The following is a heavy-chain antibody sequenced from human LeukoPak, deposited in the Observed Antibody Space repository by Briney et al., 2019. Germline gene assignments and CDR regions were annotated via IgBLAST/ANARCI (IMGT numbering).Heavy chain of an antibody. CDR2: FDPEDGET. J-gene: IGHJ5*02. D-gene: IGHD2-15*01. CDR3: ATDLSYCSGGSCYTWFDP. V-gene: IGHV1-24*01. Sequence: ASVKVSCKVSGYTLTELSMHWVRQAPGKGLEWMGGFDPEDGETIYAQKFQGRVTMTEDTSTDTAYMELSSLRSEDTAVYYCATDLSYCSGGSCYTWFDPWGQGTLVTVSS. CDR1: GYTLTELS.